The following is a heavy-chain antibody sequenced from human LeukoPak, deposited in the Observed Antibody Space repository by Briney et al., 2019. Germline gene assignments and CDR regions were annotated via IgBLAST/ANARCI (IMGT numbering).Heavy chain of an antibody. V-gene: IGHV4-59*01. J-gene: IGHJ4*02. CDR1: GGSISSYY. CDR2: IYYSGST. Sequence: SETLSLTYTVSGGSISSYYWSWIRQPPGKGLEWIGYIYYSGSTNYNPSLKSRVTISVDTSKNQFSLKLSSVTAADTAVYYCARDAAAGPIDYWGQGTLVTVSS. D-gene: IGHD6-13*01. CDR3: ARDAAAGPIDY.